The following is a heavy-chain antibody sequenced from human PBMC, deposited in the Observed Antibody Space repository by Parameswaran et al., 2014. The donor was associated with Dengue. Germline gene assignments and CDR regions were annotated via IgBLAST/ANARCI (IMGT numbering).Heavy chain of an antibody. Sequence: VRQAPGKGLEWVAVISYDGSNKYYADSVKGRFTISRDNSKNTLYLQMNSLRAEDTAVYYCASVPYYYDSSGYYWGQGTLVTVSS. D-gene: IGHD3-22*01. CDR2: ISYDGSNK. J-gene: IGHJ4*02. CDR3: ASVPYYYDSSGYY. V-gene: IGHV3-30*03.